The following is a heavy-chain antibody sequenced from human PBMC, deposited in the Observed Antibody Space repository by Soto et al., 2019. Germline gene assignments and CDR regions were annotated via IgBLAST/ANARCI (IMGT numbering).Heavy chain of an antibody. V-gene: IGHV1-69*08. CDR1: GDTFSSYT. Sequence: QVQLVQSGAEVKKPGSSVRVSCKASGDTFSSYTFSWVRQAPGQGLEWMGRIIPILTITNYAQKFQGRVTMTADKSTSTAYMELSSLRSEDTAVYYCTREGVGATGAYWGQGTLVTVSS. CDR2: IIPILTIT. CDR3: TREGVGATGAY. J-gene: IGHJ4*02. D-gene: IGHD1-26*01.